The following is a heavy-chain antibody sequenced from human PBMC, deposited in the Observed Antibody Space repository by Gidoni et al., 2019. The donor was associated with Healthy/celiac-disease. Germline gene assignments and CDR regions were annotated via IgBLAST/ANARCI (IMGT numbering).Heavy chain of an antibody. CDR3: ARVQGYYDSSGYEIDY. CDR2: INHSGST. D-gene: IGHD3-22*01. Sequence: QVQLQQWGAGLLKPSETLSLTCAVYGGSFSGYYWSWIRQPPGKGLEWIGEINHSGSTNYNPSLKSRVTISVDTSKNQFSLKLSSVTAADTAVYYCARVQGYYDSSGYEIDYWGQGTLVTVSS. CDR1: GGSFSGYY. J-gene: IGHJ4*02. V-gene: IGHV4-34*01.